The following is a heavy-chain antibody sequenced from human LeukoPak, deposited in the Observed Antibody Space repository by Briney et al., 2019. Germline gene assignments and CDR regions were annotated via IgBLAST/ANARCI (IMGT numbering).Heavy chain of an antibody. CDR3: ARVGHYDFWSGYFDN. D-gene: IGHD3-3*01. CDR1: GGSISSSGYY. V-gene: IGHV4-39*07. J-gene: IGHJ5*02. Sequence: SETLSLTCTVSGGSISSSGYYWGWIRQPPGKGLEWIGSVYYSGNTYYNPSLKSRVTISLDTSKNQFSLKLSSVTAADTAVYYCARVGHYDFWSGYFDNWGQGTLVTVSS. CDR2: VYYSGNT.